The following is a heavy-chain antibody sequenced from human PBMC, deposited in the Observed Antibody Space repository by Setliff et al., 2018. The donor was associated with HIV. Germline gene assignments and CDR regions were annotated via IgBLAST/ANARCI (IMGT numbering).Heavy chain of an antibody. J-gene: IGHJ4*02. CDR2: IDWDGNK. CDR3: AQMRYFDWIMIDN. V-gene: IGHV2-70*12. D-gene: IGHD3-9*01. CDR1: NFSLTTIGVG. Sequence: SGPTLVNPTQTLALTCTFSNFSLTTIGVGVGWIRQPPGKALEWLARIDWDGNKFYSTSLKTRLTISKDASKNQVVLTMTNMDLVDTATYYCAQMRYFDWIMIDNWGQGTLVTVSS.